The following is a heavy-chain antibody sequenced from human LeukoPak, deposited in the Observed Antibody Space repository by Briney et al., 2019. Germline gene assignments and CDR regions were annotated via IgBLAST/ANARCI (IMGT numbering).Heavy chain of an antibody. D-gene: IGHD3-10*01. CDR3: ARTKEGLGVNYYYYMDV. V-gene: IGHV4-4*07. Sequence: SETLSLTCTVSGGSISSYYWSWIRQPAGKGLEWIGRIYTSGSTNYNPSLKSRVTMSVDTSKNQFSLKLSSVTAADTAVYYCARTKEGLGVNYYYYMDVWGKGTMVTVSS. CDR2: IYTSGST. CDR1: GGSISSYY. J-gene: IGHJ6*03.